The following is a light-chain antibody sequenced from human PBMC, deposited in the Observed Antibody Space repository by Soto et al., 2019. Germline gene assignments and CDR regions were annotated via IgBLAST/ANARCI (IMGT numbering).Light chain of an antibody. CDR1: QSVNNK. CDR3: QQYNSCPLP. CDR2: AAS. J-gene: IGKJ4*01. V-gene: IGKV3-15*01. Sequence: EIVMTQSPATLSVSPGERATLSCRASQSVNNKLAWYQQTPGQAPRLLIYAASTRATGIPARFSGSGSGTEFTLTISSLQSEDFSVYYCQQYNSCPLPFVGGTKVEIK.